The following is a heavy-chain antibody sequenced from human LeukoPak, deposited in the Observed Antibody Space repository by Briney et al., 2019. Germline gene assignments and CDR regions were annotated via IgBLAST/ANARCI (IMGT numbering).Heavy chain of an antibody. CDR3: ASKSGEYSSGRFDY. Sequence: SETLSLTCTVSGCSISSGNYWGWVRQPSGKGLEWIGRIYHSGSTYYNPSLKSRVTISVDKSKNQFSLKLSSVTAADTAVYYCASKSGEYSSGRFDYWGQGTLGTVSS. V-gene: IGHV4-38-2*02. D-gene: IGHD6-19*01. J-gene: IGHJ4*02. CDR1: GCSISSGNY. CDR2: IYHSGST.